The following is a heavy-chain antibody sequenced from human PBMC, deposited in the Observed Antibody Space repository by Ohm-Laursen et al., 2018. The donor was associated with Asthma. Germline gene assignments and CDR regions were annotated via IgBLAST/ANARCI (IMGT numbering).Heavy chain of an antibody. CDR2: IYPGGAT. CDR3: ARGHGYNLY. D-gene: IGHD5-24*01. CDR1: GFSVSRHF. Sequence: SLRLSCSAFGFSVSRHFMNWIRQGPEKGLEWVSDIYPGGATFYADSVKGRFTISRDDSKNTLNLQMSSLRGDDTAVYYCARGHGYNLYWGQGTLVTVSS. J-gene: IGHJ4*02. V-gene: IGHV3-53*01.